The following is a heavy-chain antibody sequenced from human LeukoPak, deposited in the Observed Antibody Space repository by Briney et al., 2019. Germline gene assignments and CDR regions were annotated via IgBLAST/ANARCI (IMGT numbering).Heavy chain of an antibody. D-gene: IGHD2-15*01. V-gene: IGHV1-18*01. CDR2: ISAYNGNT. J-gene: IGHJ5*02. CDR3: ARDRRYCSGGSCCSNWFDP. CDR1: GYTFTSYG. Sequence: GASVKVSCKASGYTFTSYGISWVRQAPGQGLEWMGWISAYNGNTNYAQKLQGRVTMTTDTSTSTAYMELRSLRSDDTAVYYCARDRRYCSGGSCCSNWFDPWGQGTLVTVSS.